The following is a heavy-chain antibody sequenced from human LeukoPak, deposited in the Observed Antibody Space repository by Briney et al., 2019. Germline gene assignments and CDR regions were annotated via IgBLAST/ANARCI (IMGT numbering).Heavy chain of an antibody. CDR3: ARAGDGYNNGYYGMDV. V-gene: IGHV3-21*04. CDR1: GVSFSNYI. Sequence: GGSLRLSCAASGVSFSNYIMNWVRQAPGKGLEWVASISATSAYIWYADSVRGRFTISRDNAKNSLYLQMNSLRAEDTAVYYCARAGDGYNNGYYGMDVWGQGTTVTVSS. J-gene: IGHJ6*02. D-gene: IGHD5-24*01. CDR2: ISATSAYI.